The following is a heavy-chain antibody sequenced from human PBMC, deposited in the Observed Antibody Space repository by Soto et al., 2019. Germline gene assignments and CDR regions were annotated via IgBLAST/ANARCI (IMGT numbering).Heavy chain of an antibody. CDR2: IIPIFGTA. D-gene: IGHD6-6*01. V-gene: IGHV1-69*13. J-gene: IGHJ4*02. Sequence: ASVKVSCKAPGVTISSYVISWVRQAQGQGLEWMGGIIPIFGTANYAQKFQGRVTITADESTSTAYMELSSLRSEDTAVYYCARGPAARPQYYFGYCGQGTLVTVSS. CDR3: ARGPAARPQYYFGY. CDR1: GVTISSYV.